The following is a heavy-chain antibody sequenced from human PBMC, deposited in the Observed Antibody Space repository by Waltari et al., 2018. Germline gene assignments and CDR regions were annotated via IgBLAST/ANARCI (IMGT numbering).Heavy chain of an antibody. CDR3: AREQRRWLWVY. CDR1: GYTFTSYA. D-gene: IGHD3-22*01. J-gene: IGHJ4*02. CDR2: INAGNGNT. Sequence: QVQLVQSGAEVKKPGASVKVSCKASGYTFTSYAMHWVRQAPGQRLEWMGWINAGNGNTKYSQKFKGRVTITRDTSASTAYMELSSLRSEDTAVYYCAREQRRWLWVYWGQGTLVTVSS. V-gene: IGHV1-3*01.